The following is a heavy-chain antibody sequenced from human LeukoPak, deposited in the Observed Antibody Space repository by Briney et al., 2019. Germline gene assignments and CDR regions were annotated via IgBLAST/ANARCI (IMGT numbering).Heavy chain of an antibody. CDR2: IYYSGNT. Sequence: SETLSLTCTVSGGSISSSSYYWGWIRQPPGEGLEWIGSIYYSGNTYYNPSLKSRVTISVDTSKNQFSLKLSSVTAADTAVYYCAKDGGSHLFDYWGQGALVTVSS. D-gene: IGHD1-26*01. CDR3: AKDGGSHLFDY. CDR1: GGSISSSSYY. J-gene: IGHJ4*02. V-gene: IGHV4-39*02.